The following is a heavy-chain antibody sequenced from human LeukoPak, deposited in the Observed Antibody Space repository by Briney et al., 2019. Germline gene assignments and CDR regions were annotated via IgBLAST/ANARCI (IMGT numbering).Heavy chain of an antibody. CDR2: ISSSSSYI. D-gene: IGHD3-10*01. CDR3: ARDGDYYGSGTVLEYY. CDR1: GFTFSSYS. V-gene: IGHV3-21*01. J-gene: IGHJ4*02. Sequence: GGSLRLSCAASGFTFSSYSMNWVRQAPGKGLEWVSSISSSSSYIYYADSVKGRFTISRDNAKNSLYLQMNSLRAEDTAVYYCARDGDYYGSGTVLEYYWGQGTLVTVSS.